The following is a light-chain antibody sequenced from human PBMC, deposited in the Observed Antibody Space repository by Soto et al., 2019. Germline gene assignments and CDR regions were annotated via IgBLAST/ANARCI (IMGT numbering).Light chain of an antibody. CDR1: SSDVGRYDF. Sequence: QSALTQPRSVSGSPGQSVTISCTGASSDVGRYDFVSWYQQQPGKAPKLMIYDVSERPSGVPDRFSGSKSGNTASLTISGLQAEDEAHYYCAAWDDSLSVRYVFGTGTKVTVL. CDR3: AAWDDSLSVRYV. CDR2: DVS. V-gene: IGLV2-11*01. J-gene: IGLJ1*01.